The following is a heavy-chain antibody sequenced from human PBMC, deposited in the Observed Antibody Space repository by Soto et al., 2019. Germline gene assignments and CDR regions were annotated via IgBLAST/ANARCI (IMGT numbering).Heavy chain of an antibody. CDR3: ARDPVPSFGVVINNWFDP. CDR1: GFTFSSYS. J-gene: IGHJ5*02. D-gene: IGHD3-3*01. CDR2: ISSSSSYI. V-gene: IGHV3-21*01. Sequence: GGSLRLSCAASGFTFSSYSMNWVRQAPGKGLEWVSSISSSSSYIYYADSVKGRFTISRDNAKNSLYLQMNSLRAEDTAVYYCARDPVPSFGVVINNWFDPWGQGTLVTVSS.